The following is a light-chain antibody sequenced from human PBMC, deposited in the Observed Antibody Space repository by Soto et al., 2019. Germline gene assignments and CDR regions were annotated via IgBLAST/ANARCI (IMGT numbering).Light chain of an antibody. J-gene: IGKJ1*01. Sequence: DIQMTQSPSSLSASVGDRVIITCRASEHISTYLNWYQQKPGKAPKVLIFGASSLQSGVPSRFSGSGSGTDFTLAISSLQPEDFATYFCQQSYNVPRTFGQGTKVDLK. CDR1: EHISTY. V-gene: IGKV1-39*01. CDR2: GAS. CDR3: QQSYNVPRT.